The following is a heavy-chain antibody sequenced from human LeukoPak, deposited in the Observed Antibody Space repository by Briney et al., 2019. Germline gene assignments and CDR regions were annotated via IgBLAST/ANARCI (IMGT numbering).Heavy chain of an antibody. Sequence: PSETLSLTCTVSGGSISSSSYYWVWIRQPPGKGLEWIGSIYYSGSTYYNPSLRSRVTISVDTSKNQFSLTVSSVTAAGTAVYYCARYDLEWYYFDFWGQGTLVTVSS. D-gene: IGHD3-3*01. V-gene: IGHV4-39*01. J-gene: IGHJ4*02. CDR1: GGSISSSSYY. CDR2: IYYSGST. CDR3: ARYDLEWYYFDF.